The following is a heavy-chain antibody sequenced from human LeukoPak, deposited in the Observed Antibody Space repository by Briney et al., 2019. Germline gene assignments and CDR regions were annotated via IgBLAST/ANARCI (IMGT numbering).Heavy chain of an antibody. D-gene: IGHD5-18*01. V-gene: IGHV4-59*01. J-gene: IGHJ4*02. CDR3: ARYSYGFPIAY. CDR2: IYYSGST. Sequence: PSETLSLTCAVYGGSFSGYYWSWIRQPPGKGLEWIGYIYYSGSTNYNPSLKSRVTISVDTSKNQFSLKLSSVTAADTAVYYCARYSYGFPIAYWGQGTLVTVSS. CDR1: GGSFSGYY.